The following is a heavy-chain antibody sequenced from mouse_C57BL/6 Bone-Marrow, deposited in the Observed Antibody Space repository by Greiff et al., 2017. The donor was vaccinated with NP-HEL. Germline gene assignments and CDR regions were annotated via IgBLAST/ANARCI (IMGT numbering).Heavy chain of an antibody. Sequence: VKLMESGPGLVAPSQSLSITCTVSGFSLTSYAISWVRQPPGKGLEWLGVIWTGGGTNYNSALNSRLSISKDNSKSQVFLKMNSLQTDDTARYYCARNSLFITTVVAPYWYFDVWGTGTTVTVSS. CDR1: GFSLTSYA. CDR2: IWTGGGT. V-gene: IGHV2-9-1*01. D-gene: IGHD1-1*01. CDR3: ARNSLFITTVVAPYWYFDV. J-gene: IGHJ1*03.